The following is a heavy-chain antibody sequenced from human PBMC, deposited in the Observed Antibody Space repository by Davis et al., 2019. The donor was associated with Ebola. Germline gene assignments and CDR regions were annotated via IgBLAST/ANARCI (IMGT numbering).Heavy chain of an antibody. CDR2: INSDGSST. V-gene: IGHV3-74*01. CDR3: SRVPWGSSWVDYYYYYGMDV. CDR1: GFTFSSYW. Sequence: HTGGSLRLSCAASGFTFSSYWMHWVRQAPGKGLGWGSGINSDGSSTSYADSVKGRFTISRYNAKNTLYLQMNSLRAEDTAVYYCSRVPWGSSWVDYYYYYGMDVWGQGTTVTVSS. D-gene: IGHD6-6*01. J-gene: IGHJ6*02.